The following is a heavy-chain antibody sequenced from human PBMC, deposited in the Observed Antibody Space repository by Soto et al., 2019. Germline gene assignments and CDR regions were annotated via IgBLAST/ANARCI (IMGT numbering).Heavy chain of an antibody. CDR1: GGTVASRHW. CDR3: AREIVTAGGNNYFDP. V-gene: IGHV4-4*01. J-gene: IGHJ5*02. CDR2: VYHTGDT. D-gene: IGHD2-21*02. Sequence: PEALSRTCGVSGGTVASRHWWSWVRQSPGGGLEWIGNVYHTGDTNFNPSLQSRVTISVDKSNNQFSLRLNSLTAADTAVYFCAREIVTAGGNNYFDPWGPGTLVTVSS.